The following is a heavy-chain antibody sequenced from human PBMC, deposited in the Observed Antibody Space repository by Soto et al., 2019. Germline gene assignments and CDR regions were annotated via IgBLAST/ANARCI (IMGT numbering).Heavy chain of an antibody. CDR2: IYYAGST. V-gene: IGHV4-59*08. J-gene: IGHJ5*02. D-gene: IGHD2-21*01. CDR1: GDSISPYY. Sequence: PSETLSLTCFVSGDSISPYYWTWIRQPPGKGLEWVGHIYYAGSTSYNPSLKSRVTISLDTSKSQFSLRLSSVTAADTAVYYCARLGAYYQSLAPWGPGTLVTVSS. CDR3: ARLGAYYQSLAP.